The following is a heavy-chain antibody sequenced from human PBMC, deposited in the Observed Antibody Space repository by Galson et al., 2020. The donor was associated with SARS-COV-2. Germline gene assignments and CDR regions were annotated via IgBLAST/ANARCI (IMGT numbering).Heavy chain of an antibody. V-gene: IGHV4-4*02. J-gene: IGHJ4*02. CDR1: GGSISSSDW. Sequence: SETLSLTCAVSGGSISSSDWWSWVRQPPEKGLEWIGEIYRSGSTNYTPSLKSRVTISVEKSKNQFSLKRNSVTAADTAVYYCLRDRIAAGSRDNSDYWGQGTLVTVSS. CDR3: LRDRIAAGSRDNSDY. D-gene: IGHD6-6*01. CDR2: IYRSGST.